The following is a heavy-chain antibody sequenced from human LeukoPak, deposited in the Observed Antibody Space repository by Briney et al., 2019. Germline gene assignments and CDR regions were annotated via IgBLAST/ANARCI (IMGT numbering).Heavy chain of an antibody. D-gene: IGHD3-22*01. CDR1: GGSFSGYY. CDR3: ARALDYYDSSVSDY. V-gene: IGHV4-34*01. J-gene: IGHJ4*02. Sequence: RPSETLSLTCAIYGGSFSGYYWSWIRQPPGKGLEWIGEINHSGSTNYNPSLKSRVTISVDTSKNQFSLKLSSVTAADTAVYYCARALDYYDSSVSDYWGQGTLVTVSS. CDR2: INHSGST.